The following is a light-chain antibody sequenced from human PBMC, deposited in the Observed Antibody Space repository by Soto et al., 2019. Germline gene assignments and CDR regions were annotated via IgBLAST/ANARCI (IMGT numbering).Light chain of an antibody. Sequence: EIVMTQSPATLSVSPGERATLSCRASQSVSTHLAWYQQKPGQAPRLLIYGASTRATGTPARFTGSGSGTEFTLTISSLQSEDFALYYCQQYDELPSLTFGGGTKVDIK. J-gene: IGKJ4*01. CDR3: QQYDELPSLT. V-gene: IGKV3-15*01. CDR2: GAS. CDR1: QSVSTH.